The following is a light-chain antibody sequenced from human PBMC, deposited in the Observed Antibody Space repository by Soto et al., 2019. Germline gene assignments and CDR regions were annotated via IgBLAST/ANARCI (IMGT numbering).Light chain of an antibody. CDR1: NSDVGGYRY. CDR2: EAS. V-gene: IGLV2-8*01. CDR3: ASYAGSNTRV. Sequence: QSVLTQPPSASGSPGQSVTISCTGTNSDVGGYRYVSWYQHHPGKAPKLIIYEASKRPSGVPDRFSGSKSGNAASLTVSGLQAEDEADYYCASYAGSNTRVFGTGTKVTVL. J-gene: IGLJ1*01.